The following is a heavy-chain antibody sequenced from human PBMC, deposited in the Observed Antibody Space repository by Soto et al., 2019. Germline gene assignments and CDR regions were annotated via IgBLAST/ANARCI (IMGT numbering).Heavy chain of an antibody. J-gene: IGHJ4*02. CDR3: ASWGGIASPAYDGSLAPYDY. V-gene: IGHV3-66*01. Sequence: GGSLRLSCAASGFTVNSNYMSWVRQAPGKGLEWVSVIYSEGRTYYADSVKGRLIITRDNSNNTLYFQMNSLRADDTAVYYCASWGGIASPAYDGSLAPYDYWGQGTLVTVSS. CDR1: GFTVNSNY. CDR2: IYSEGRT. D-gene: IGHD6-13*01.